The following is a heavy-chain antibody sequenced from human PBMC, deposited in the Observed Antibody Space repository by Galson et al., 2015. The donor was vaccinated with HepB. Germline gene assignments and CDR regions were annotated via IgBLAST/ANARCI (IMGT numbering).Heavy chain of an antibody. CDR3: ARVADANYGDHSHFDY. CDR1: GFTFSSYT. V-gene: IGHV3-21*05. D-gene: IGHD4-17*01. J-gene: IGHJ4*02. CDR2: ISSSTIYT. Sequence: SLRLCCAASGFTFSSYTMNWIRQAPGKGLEWISYISSSTIYTNYADSVKGRFTISRDNVKNSMYLQMNSLRAEDTAVYFCARVADANYGDHSHFDYWGQGTLVTVSS.